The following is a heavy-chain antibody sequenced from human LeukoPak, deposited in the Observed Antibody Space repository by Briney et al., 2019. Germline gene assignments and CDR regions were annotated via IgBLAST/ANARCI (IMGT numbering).Heavy chain of an antibody. J-gene: IGHJ3*02. Sequence: SETLSLTCAVYGGSFSGYYWSWIRQPPGKGLEWIGEINHSGSTNYNPSLKSRVTISVDTSKNQFSLKLSSVTAADTAVYYCASRRPLVGAVAFDIWGQGTMVIVPS. CDR3: ASRRPLVGAVAFDI. V-gene: IGHV4-34*01. CDR2: INHSGST. D-gene: IGHD1-26*01. CDR1: GGSFSGYY.